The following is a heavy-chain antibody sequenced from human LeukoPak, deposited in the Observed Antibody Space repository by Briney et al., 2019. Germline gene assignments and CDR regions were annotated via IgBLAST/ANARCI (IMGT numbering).Heavy chain of an antibody. D-gene: IGHD5-18*01. Sequence: GGSLRLSCAASGFTFSSYWMHWVRQAPGKGLEWVAFIRYDGSNKYYADSVKGRFTISRDNSKNTLYLQMNSLRAEDTAVYYCAKDLTTWIQPWLLGDWGQGTLVTVSS. J-gene: IGHJ4*02. CDR2: IRYDGSNK. V-gene: IGHV3-30*02. CDR3: AKDLTTWIQPWLLGD. CDR1: GFTFSSYW.